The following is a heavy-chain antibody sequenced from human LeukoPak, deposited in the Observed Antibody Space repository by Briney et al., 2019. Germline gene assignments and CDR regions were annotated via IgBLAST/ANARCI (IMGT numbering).Heavy chain of an antibody. V-gene: IGHV3-15*01. D-gene: IGHD3-16*01. CDR1: GFTFSNAW. J-gene: IGHJ5*02. Sequence: PGGSLRLSCAASGFTFSNAWMSWVRQAPGKGLEWVGRIKSKTDGGTTDYAAPVKGRFTISRDNAKNSLYLQMNSLRAEDTAVYYCARDSPFGGAWGQGTLVTVSS. CDR3: ARDSPFGGA. CDR2: IKSKTDGGTT.